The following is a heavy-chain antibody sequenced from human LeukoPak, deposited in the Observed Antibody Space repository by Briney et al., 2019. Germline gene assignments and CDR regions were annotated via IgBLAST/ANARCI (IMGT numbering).Heavy chain of an antibody. CDR1: GFTFSSYW. V-gene: IGHV3-74*01. CDR2: INSDGSST. Sequence: PGGSLRLSCAASGFTFSSYWMHWVRQAPGKGLVWVSHINSDGSSTTYADSVKGRFTISRDNAKNSLNLQMNSLRAEDTALYYCARDYSSSWRELDYWGQGTLVTVSS. J-gene: IGHJ4*02. D-gene: IGHD6-13*01. CDR3: ARDYSSSWRELDY.